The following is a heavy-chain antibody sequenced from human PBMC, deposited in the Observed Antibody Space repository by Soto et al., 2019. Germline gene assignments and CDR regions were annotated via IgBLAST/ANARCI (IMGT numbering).Heavy chain of an antibody. J-gene: IGHJ4*02. CDR2: ISATGGAR. D-gene: IGHD3-10*01. CDR1: GFTFSNYA. V-gene: IGHV3-23*01. Sequence: EVQLLESGGGLVHPGGSLRLSCAASGFTFSNYAMIWVRQAPGKGLEWVSAISATGGARYYADSVQRRFTSSRDNFMNNLYLQMTTLGAEDTAVYYCASNINSENNYYFAQWGLGAMVTVSS. CDR3: ASNINSENNYYFAQ.